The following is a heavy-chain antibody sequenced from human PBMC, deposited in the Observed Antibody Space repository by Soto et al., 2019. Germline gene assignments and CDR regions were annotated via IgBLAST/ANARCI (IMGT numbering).Heavy chain of an antibody. D-gene: IGHD2-15*01. V-gene: IGHV1-18*01. CDR2: ISAYNGNT. CDR3: ARDGRARDIVVVVAAGGSDY. Sequence: ASVKVSCKASGYTFTSYGISWVRQAPGQGLEWMGWISAYNGNTNYAQKLQGRVTMTTDTSTSTAYMELRSLRSDDTAVYYCARDGRARDIVVVVAAGGSDYWGQGTLVTVSS. CDR1: GYTFTSYG. J-gene: IGHJ4*02.